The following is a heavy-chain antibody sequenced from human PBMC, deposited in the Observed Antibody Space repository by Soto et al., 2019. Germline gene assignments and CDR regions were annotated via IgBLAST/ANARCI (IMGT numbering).Heavy chain of an antibody. V-gene: IGHV1-18*01. CDR1: GYNFLNFG. D-gene: IGHD1-1*01. Sequence: QIQLVQSGAEVKKPGASVKVSCKASGYNFLNFGVSWVRQAPGQGLEWMGWVSPKSGNTDYARKVQGRVTIPTDTSTTTAYMERRGLRSDDTAVYYCARGRTVSSTAPPLVWGQGTLVSVPS. CDR3: ARGRTVSSTAPPLV. CDR2: VSPKSGNT. J-gene: IGHJ1*01.